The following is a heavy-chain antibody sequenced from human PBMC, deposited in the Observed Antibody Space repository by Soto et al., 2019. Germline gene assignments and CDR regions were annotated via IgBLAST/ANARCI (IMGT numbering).Heavy chain of an antibody. CDR2: INHRGST. CDR1: GGSFSGYY. D-gene: IGHD2-2*01. CDR3: ARDGFCTSTTCRVGNWFDP. V-gene: IGHV4-34*01. J-gene: IGHJ5*02. Sequence: QVQLQQWGAGLLKPSETLSLTCVVNGGSFSGYYWSWIRQSPGKGLEWIGDINHRGSTNYNPSLESRVTISVDTSKNQFSLKLPSVTAADTAMYYCARDGFCTSTTCRVGNWFDPWGQGTLVTVSS.